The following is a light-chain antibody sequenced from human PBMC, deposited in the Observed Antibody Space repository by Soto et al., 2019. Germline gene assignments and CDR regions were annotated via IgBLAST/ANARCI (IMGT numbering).Light chain of an antibody. V-gene: IGKV3-15*01. CDR2: GAS. J-gene: IGKJ1*01. CDR1: QSINAH. Sequence: EVVMTQSPATLSVSPGERVTLSCRASQSINAHLAWYQQKPGQAPRLLIHGASTRATGIPARFSGSGFGTEFILTISIQQSEDFAVYYCQQYNTWLWTFGQGTKLEIQ. CDR3: QQYNTWLWT.